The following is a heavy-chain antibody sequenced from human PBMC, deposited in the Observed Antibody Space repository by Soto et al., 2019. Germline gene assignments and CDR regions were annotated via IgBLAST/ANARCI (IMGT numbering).Heavy chain of an antibody. CDR3: ARRGPGTYFDY. Sequence: EVQLLESGGGLVQPGGSLRLSCAASGFTFSSYAMRWVRQAPGKGLEWVSAVSGRGGSTYYADSVKGRFTISRDNSKNTLYLQMNSLRAEDTAVYYCARRGPGTYFDYWGQGTLVPVSS. CDR1: GFTFSSYA. J-gene: IGHJ4*02. D-gene: IGHD6-13*01. CDR2: VSGRGGST. V-gene: IGHV3-23*01.